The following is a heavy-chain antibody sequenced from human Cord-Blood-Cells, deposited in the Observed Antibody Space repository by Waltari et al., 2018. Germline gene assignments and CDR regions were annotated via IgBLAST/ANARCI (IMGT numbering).Heavy chain of an antibody. D-gene: IGHD6-13*01. CDR3: ARKVASSWYAFDI. Sequence: QVQLQESGPGLVKPSETLSLTCTVSGGSISSYYWSWIRQPPGKGLEWIGYIYYSGSTNYNPSLKSRVTISVDTSKNQFSLKLSSVTAADTAVYYCARKVASSWYAFDIWSQGTMVTVSS. V-gene: IGHV4-59*01. CDR2: IYYSGST. CDR1: GGSISSYY. J-gene: IGHJ3*02.